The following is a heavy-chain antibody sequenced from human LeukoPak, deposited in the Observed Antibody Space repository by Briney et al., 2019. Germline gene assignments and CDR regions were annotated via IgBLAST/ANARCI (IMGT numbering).Heavy chain of an antibody. CDR1: GFTFSTYG. CDR2: ISSSSSYI. Sequence: KSGGSLRLSCAASGFTFSTYGMNWVRQAPGKGLEWVSSISSSSSYIYYADSVKGRFTISRDNAKNSLYLQMNSLRAEDTAVYYCARDGDCSSTSCYGDLDYWGQGTLVTVSS. CDR3: ARDGDCSSTSCYGDLDY. V-gene: IGHV3-21*01. J-gene: IGHJ4*02. D-gene: IGHD2-2*01.